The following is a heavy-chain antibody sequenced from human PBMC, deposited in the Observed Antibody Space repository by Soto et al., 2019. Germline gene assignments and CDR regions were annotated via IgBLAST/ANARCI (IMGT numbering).Heavy chain of an antibody. V-gene: IGHV2-5*01. J-gene: IGHJ6*02. CDR1: GFSLSTSGVG. Sequence: SGPTLVNPTQTLTLTCTFSGFSLSTSGVGVGWIRQPPGKALEWLALIYWNDDKRYSPSLKSRLTITKDTPKNRVVLTMTNMDPVDTATYYCAHSHYCTNGVCSDYYYYGMDVWGQGTTVTVSS. CDR3: AHSHYCTNGVCSDYYYYGMDV. CDR2: IYWNDDK. D-gene: IGHD2-8*01.